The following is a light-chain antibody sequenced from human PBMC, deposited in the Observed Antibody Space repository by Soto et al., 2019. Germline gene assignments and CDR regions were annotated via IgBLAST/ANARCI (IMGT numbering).Light chain of an antibody. J-gene: IGKJ4*01. CDR1: QGINTF. CDR2: AAS. CDR3: QQLESYPST. Sequence: NQLTQAPSSLSASVGDRVTITCRASQGINTFLAWYQQKPGKAPKLLIYAASTLQSGVPSRFSGSGSGTDGTLTISSLQHEDFTTYYCQQLESYPSTFGGGTKVDIK. V-gene: IGKV1-9*01.